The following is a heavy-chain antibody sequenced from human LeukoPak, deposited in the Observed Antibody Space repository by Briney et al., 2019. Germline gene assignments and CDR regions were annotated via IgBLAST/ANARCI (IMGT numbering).Heavy chain of an antibody. J-gene: IGHJ6*02. V-gene: IGHV4-59*01. CDR3: AATYYDFWSGYWTSDGMDV. D-gene: IGHD3-3*01. CDR2: IYYSGST. Sequence: SETLSLTCTVSGGSISGYYWSWIRQPPGKGLEWIGYIYYSGSTNYNPSLKSRVTISVDTSKNQFSLKLSSVTAADTAVYYCAATYYDFWSGYWTSDGMDVWGQGTTVTVSS. CDR1: GGSISGYY.